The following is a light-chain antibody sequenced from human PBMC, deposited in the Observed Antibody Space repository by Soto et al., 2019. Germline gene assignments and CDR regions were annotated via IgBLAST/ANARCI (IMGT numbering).Light chain of an antibody. CDR2: DVS. V-gene: IGLV2-14*01. J-gene: IGLJ2*01. CDR1: SSDVGDYNY. Sequence: QSALTQPASVSGSPGQSITISCTGTSSDVGDYNYVSWYQQHPGKAPKLMIYDVSNRPSGVSNRFSGSKSGNTASLTISGLQAEDEHDYYCSSYTSSSTLVFGGGTKLTVL. CDR3: SSYTSSSTLV.